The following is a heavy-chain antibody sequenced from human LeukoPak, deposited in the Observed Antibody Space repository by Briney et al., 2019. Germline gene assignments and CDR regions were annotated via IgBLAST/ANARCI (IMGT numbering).Heavy chain of an antibody. CDR1: GGSFSGYY. CDR3: ARPPYSSGWYEYFQH. V-gene: IGHV4-34*01. D-gene: IGHD6-19*01. CDR2: INHSGST. J-gene: IGHJ1*01. Sequence: PSETLSLTCAVYGGSFSGYYWSWIRQPPGKGLEWIGEINHSGSTNYNPSLKSRVTISVDTSKNQFSLKLSSVTAADTAVYYCARPPYSSGWYEYFQHWGQGTLVTVSS.